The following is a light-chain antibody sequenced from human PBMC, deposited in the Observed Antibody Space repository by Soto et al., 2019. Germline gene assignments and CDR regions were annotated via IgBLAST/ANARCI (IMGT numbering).Light chain of an antibody. CDR3: QHYNSYSEA. V-gene: IGKV1-5*01. J-gene: IGKJ1*01. CDR2: DAS. CDR1: QTITNR. Sequence: IQMTQSPSTLSASLGDRVSITCRASQTITNRLEWYQQKPGKAPKVLIYDASNLESGVPSRFTGSGSGTEFTLTISSLQPDDFETYYCQHYNSYSEAFGQGTKVDNK.